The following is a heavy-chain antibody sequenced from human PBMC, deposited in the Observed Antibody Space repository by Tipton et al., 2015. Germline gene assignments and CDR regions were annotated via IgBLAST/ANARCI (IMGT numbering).Heavy chain of an antibody. CDR1: GDSLSTYY. D-gene: IGHD5-24*01. CDR2: IYYNGNT. J-gene: IGHJ5*02. Sequence: LRLSCTVSGDSLSTYYWSWIRQSPGKGLKWIGYIYYNGNTKYNPSLKGRVTILVDTSKNQFSLKVNSVTAADTAVYYCATLVDGYSRIPWGQGTRVTVSS. V-gene: IGHV4-59*01. CDR3: ATLVDGYSRIP.